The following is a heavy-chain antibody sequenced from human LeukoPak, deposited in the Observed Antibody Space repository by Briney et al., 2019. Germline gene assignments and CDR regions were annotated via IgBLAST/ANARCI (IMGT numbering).Heavy chain of an antibody. Sequence: PGGSLRLSCAASGFTFSSYAMSWVRQAPGKGLEWVSAISGSGGSTYYADSVKGRFTISRDNSKNTLYLQMNSLRAEDTAVYYCARGANYDILTGPGYGMDDWGQGTTVTVSS. CDR1: GFTFSSYA. CDR3: ARGANYDILTGPGYGMDD. CDR2: ISGSGGST. J-gene: IGHJ6*02. D-gene: IGHD3-9*01. V-gene: IGHV3-23*01.